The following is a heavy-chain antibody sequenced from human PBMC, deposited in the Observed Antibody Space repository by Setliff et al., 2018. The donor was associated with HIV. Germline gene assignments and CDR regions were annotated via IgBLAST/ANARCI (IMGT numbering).Heavy chain of an antibody. CDR1: GDSVSSSSAA. J-gene: IGHJ4*02. V-gene: IGHV6-1*01. Sequence: SETLSLTCAISGDSVSSSSAAWNWIRQSPSRGLEWLGRTYYRSKWYNDYAVSVKGRIAINPDTSRNQFSLQLNSATPEDTAVYYCARGSYGSVLLWGQGTLVTVSS. D-gene: IGHD6-19*01. CDR2: TYYRSKWYN. CDR3: ARGSYGSVLL.